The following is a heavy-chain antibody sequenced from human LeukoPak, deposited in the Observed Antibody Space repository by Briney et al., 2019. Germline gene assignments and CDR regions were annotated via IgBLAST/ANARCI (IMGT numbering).Heavy chain of an antibody. CDR1: GFTLSNYG. CDR3: ATSKLEWLFNFYY. Sequence: GGSLRLSCAASGFTLSNYGIHWVRQAPGKGLEWVAIMSSDGIKKYYADSLKGRFTISRDNAKNSLYLQINSLRAEDTAVYFCATSKLEWLFNFYYWGQGTLVTVSS. CDR2: MSSDGIKK. D-gene: IGHD3-3*01. V-gene: IGHV3-30*03. J-gene: IGHJ4*02.